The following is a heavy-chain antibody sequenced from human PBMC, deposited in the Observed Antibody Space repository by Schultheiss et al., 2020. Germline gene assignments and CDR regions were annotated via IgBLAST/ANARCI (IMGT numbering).Heavy chain of an antibody. Sequence: GGSLRLSCAASGFTFSSYWMSWVRQAPGKGLEWVANIKQDGSEKYYVDSVKGRFTISRDNAKNSLYLQMNSLRAEDTAVYYCARVPSHGSFTFDYWGQGTLVTVSS. D-gene: IGHD1-26*01. CDR3: ARVPSHGSFTFDY. V-gene: IGHV3-7*01. J-gene: IGHJ4*02. CDR2: IKQDGSEK. CDR1: GFTFSSYW.